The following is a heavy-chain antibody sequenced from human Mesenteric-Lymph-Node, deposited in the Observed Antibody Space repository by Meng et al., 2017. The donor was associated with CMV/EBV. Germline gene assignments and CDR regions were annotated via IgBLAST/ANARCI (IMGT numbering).Heavy chain of an antibody. J-gene: IGHJ1*01. V-gene: IGHV3-30*04. CDR2: ISFDGTNK. CDR1: GFTFSSYA. Sequence: GESLKISCAASGFTFSSYAMHWVRLAPGKGLEWVAVISFDGTNKYSADSVKGRFTISRDNSKNTLYLQMSSLRPEDTAVYYCARDGLRFIVTGYFQHWGQGTLVTVSS. D-gene: IGHD5-18*01. CDR3: ARDGLRFIVTGYFQH.